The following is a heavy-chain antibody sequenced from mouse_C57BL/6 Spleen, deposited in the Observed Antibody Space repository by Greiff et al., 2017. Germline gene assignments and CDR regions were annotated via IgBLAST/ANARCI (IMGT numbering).Heavy chain of an antibody. CDR1: GYTFTSYW. D-gene: IGHD1-1*01. J-gene: IGHJ1*03. Sequence: VQLQQPGAELVKPGASVKLSCKASGYTFTSYWMHWVKQRPGQGLEWIGMIHPNSGSTNDNEKFKSKATLTVDKSSSTAYMQLSSLTSEDSAVYYCARRDYGSSYEYFDVWGTGTTVTVSS. CDR3: ARRDYGSSYEYFDV. CDR2: IHPNSGST. V-gene: IGHV1-64*01.